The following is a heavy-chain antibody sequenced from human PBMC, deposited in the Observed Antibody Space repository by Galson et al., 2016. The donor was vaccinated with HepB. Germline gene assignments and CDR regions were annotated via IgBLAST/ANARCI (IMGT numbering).Heavy chain of an antibody. Sequence: SETLSLTCTISGASISRYYWSWIRQPPGKEPEWIGDINYSGSANYNPSLKSRVSISVDVSKSQFSLKLNSVTAADTAVYYFAGQMTSFISIDYWGQGTLVTVSS. V-gene: IGHV4-59*01. J-gene: IGHJ4*02. CDR3: AGQMTSFISIDY. CDR2: INYSGSA. D-gene: IGHD3-3*02. CDR1: GASISRYY.